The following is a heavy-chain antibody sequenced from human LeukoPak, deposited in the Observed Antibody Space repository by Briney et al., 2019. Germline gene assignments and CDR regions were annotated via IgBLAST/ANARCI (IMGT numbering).Heavy chain of an antibody. V-gene: IGHV4-39*07. CDR1: GGPIMTHPYY. CDR2: IFYDGTT. J-gene: IGHJ4*02. D-gene: IGHD3-16*01. Sequence: SETLSLTCAVSGGPIMTHPYYWGWIRQPPGKGLEWLGSIFYDGTTYHSPSLKSRVSVSADTSRNQFSLSLTSASAADTAVYYCVRSGVVLQTGFDFWGQGALVTVSS. CDR3: VRSGVVLQTGFDF.